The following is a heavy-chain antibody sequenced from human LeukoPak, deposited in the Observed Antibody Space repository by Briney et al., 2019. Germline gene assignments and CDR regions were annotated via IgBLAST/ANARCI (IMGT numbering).Heavy chain of an antibody. CDR2: IYTSGST. CDR1: GGSISSGSYY. J-gene: IGHJ4*02. CDR3: ARGLYYDIWSGYPYFDY. Sequence: SETLSLTCTVSGGSISSGSYYWSWIRQPAGKGLEWIERIYTSGSTNYNPSLKSRVTISVDTSKNQFSLKLSSVTAADTAVYYCARGLYYDIWSGYPYFDYWGQGTLVTVSS. V-gene: IGHV4-61*02. D-gene: IGHD3-3*01.